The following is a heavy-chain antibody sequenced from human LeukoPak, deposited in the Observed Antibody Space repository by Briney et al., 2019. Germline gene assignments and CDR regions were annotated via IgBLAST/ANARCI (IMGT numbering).Heavy chain of an antibody. D-gene: IGHD3-3*01. J-gene: IGHJ4*02. Sequence: SETLSLTCTVSGGSISSYYWSWIRQPPGKGLEWIGYIYYGGSTNYNPSLKSRVTISVDTSKNQFSLKLSSVTAADTAVYYCARADYDFWSGYYIDYWGQRTLVTVSS. CDR2: IYYGGST. V-gene: IGHV4-59*01. CDR3: ARADYDFWSGYYIDY. CDR1: GGSISSYY.